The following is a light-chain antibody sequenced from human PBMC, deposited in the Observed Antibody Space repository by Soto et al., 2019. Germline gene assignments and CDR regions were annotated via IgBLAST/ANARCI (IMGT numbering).Light chain of an antibody. J-gene: IGKJ1*01. Sequence: DVQMRQSPSSLAASLGDRVTITCRASQSISGYLNWYQQKPGKAPKLLIYAASSLQSGVPSRFSGSGSGTDFTLTISSLQPEDFATYYCQQSYSNRWTFGQGTKVDIK. CDR1: QSISGY. CDR2: AAS. V-gene: IGKV1-39*01. CDR3: QQSYSNRWT.